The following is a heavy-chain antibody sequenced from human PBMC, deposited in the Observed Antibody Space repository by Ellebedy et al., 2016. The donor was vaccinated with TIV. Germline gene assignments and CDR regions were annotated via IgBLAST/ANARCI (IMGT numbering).Heavy chain of an antibody. CDR2: IWYDGSNK. J-gene: IGHJ4*02. V-gene: IGHV3-33*01. CDR1: GFTFSSYG. CDR3: ARDPLGNYGDYVDY. D-gene: IGHD4-17*01. Sequence: GESLKISCAASGFTFSSYGMHWVRQAPGKGLEWVAVIWYDGSNKYYADSVKGRFTISRDNAKNSLYLQMNSLRAEDTAVYYCARDPLGNYGDYVDYWGQGTLVTVSS.